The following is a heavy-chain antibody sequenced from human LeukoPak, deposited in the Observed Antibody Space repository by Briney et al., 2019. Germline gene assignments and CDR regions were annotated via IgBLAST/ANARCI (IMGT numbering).Heavy chain of an antibody. D-gene: IGHD3-16*02. CDR2: INHSGST. Sequence: SETLSLTCAVYGGSFSGYYWSWIRQPPGKGLEWIGEINHSGSTNYNPSLKSRVTISVDTSKNQFSLKLSSVTAADTAVYYCARGHYDYVWGSYRLTYFDYWGQGTLVTVSS. J-gene: IGHJ4*02. CDR3: ARGHYDYVWGSYRLTYFDY. V-gene: IGHV4-34*01. CDR1: GGSFSGYY.